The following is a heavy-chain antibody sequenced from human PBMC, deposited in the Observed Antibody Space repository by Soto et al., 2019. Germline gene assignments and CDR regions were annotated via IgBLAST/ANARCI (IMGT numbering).Heavy chain of an antibody. CDR3: ARAAGPFDY. CDR1: GFDFSTYG. J-gene: IGHJ4*02. V-gene: IGHV3-33*01. CDR2: IWYDGSNK. Sequence: QVQLVESGGGVVQPGRSLRLSCAASGFDFSTYGMHWVRQAPGKGPEWVAVIWYDGSNKYYADSVRGRFIISRDNSKSTLFLQLNSLRAEDTAVYYCARAAGPFDYWGQGTLVTVSS.